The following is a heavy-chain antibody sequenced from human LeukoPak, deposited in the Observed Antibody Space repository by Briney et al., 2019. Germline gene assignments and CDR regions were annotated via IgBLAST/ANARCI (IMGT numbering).Heavy chain of an antibody. J-gene: IGHJ3*02. CDR3: AREGGAVAGSEAFDI. D-gene: IGHD6-19*01. CDR1: GGTFSSYA. Sequence: GASVKVSCKASGGTFSSYAISWVRQAPGQGLEWMGRIIPILGIANYAQKFQGRVTITADKSTSTAYMELSSLRSEDTAVYYCAREGGAVAGSEAFDIWGQGTMVTVSS. V-gene: IGHV1-69*04. CDR2: IIPILGIA.